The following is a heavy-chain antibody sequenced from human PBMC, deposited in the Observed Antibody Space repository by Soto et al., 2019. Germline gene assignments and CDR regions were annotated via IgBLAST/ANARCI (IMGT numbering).Heavy chain of an antibody. CDR3: AKDRVPYYYGSGSYYLLDY. J-gene: IGHJ4*02. V-gene: IGHV3-23*01. D-gene: IGHD3-10*01. CDR1: GFTFSSYA. CDR2: ISGSGGST. Sequence: GGSLRLSCAASGFTFSSYAMSWVRQAPGKGLEWVSAISGSGGSTYYADSVKGRFTISRDNSKNTLYLQMNSLRAEDTAVYYCAKDRVPYYYGSGSYYLLDYWGQGTLVTVSS.